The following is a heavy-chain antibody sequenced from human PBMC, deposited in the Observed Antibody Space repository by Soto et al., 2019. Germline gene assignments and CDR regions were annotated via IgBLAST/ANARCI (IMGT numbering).Heavy chain of an antibody. Sequence: QGQLQESGPGLGKPSEILSLTCTVSAGSVTSGNFYWNWIRQPPGKGMEWIGYVYNSGSTKYNPSIKSRVTISRYTSKKQSSRKVTSVTAADTAVYYCARGRKDLYRSSWYFAYWGRGTVVTVSS. CDR2: VYNSGST. J-gene: IGHJ4*02. V-gene: IGHV4-61*01. CDR1: AGSVTSGNFY. CDR3: ARGRKDLYRSSWYFAY. D-gene: IGHD6-13*01.